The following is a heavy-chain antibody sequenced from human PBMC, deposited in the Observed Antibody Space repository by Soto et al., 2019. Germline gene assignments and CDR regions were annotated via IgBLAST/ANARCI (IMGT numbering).Heavy chain of an antibody. V-gene: IGHV5-51*01. CDR1: GYRFTSYW. Sequence: PGESLKISCQGSGYRFTSYWIAWLRQMPGKGLEWVGIIYPDDSDIKYSPSFQGQVTISADRSNSTAYLQWRSLKASDTAMYFCARHFDSSGYYPDYCGQRTQVTVSS. J-gene: IGHJ4*02. D-gene: IGHD3-22*01. CDR2: IYPDDSDI. CDR3: ARHFDSSGYYPDY.